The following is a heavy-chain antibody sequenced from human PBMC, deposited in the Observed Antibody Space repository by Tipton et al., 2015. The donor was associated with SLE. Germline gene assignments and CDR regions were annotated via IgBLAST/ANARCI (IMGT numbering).Heavy chain of an antibody. V-gene: IGHV4-39*07. J-gene: IGHJ4*02. D-gene: IGHD3-16*01. CDR1: GGSISSSSYY. Sequence: TLSLTCTVSGGSISSSSYYWSWIRQPPGKGLEWIGEINHSGSTNYNPSLKSRVTISVDTSKNQFSLKLSSVTAADTAVYYCARRKSYGGFDYWGQGTLVTVSS. CDR2: INHSGST. CDR3: ARRKSYGGFDY.